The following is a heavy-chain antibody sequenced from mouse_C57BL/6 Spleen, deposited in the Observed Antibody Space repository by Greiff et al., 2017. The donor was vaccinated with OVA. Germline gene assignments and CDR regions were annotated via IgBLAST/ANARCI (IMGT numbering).Heavy chain of an antibody. V-gene: IGHV1-39*01. CDR3: AGLLSIPYWYFDV. CDR2: INPNYGTT. D-gene: IGHD2-10*01. J-gene: IGHJ1*03. CDR1: GYSFTDYN. Sequence: VQLQQSGPELVKPGASVKISCKASGYSFTDYNMNWVKQSNGKSLEWIGVINPNYGTTSYNQKFKGKATLTVDKSSSTAYMQLNSLTSEDSAVYYCAGLLSIPYWYFDVWGTGTTVTVSS.